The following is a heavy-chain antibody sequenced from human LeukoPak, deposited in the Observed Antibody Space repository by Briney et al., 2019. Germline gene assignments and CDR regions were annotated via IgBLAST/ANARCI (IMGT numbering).Heavy chain of an antibody. J-gene: IGHJ6*02. D-gene: IGHD5-18*01. CDR2: MNPNSGNT. Sequence: GASVKVSCKASGYTFTSYDINWVRQATGQGLEWMGWMNPNSGNTGYAQKFQGRVTMTRNTSISTAYMELSSLRSEDTAVYYCASDTAMAPSYYYGMDVWGQGTTVTVSS. CDR3: ASDTAMAPSYYYGMDV. CDR1: GYTFTSYD. V-gene: IGHV1-8*01.